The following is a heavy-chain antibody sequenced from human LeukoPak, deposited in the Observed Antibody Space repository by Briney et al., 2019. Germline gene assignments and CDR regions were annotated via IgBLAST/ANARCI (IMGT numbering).Heavy chain of an antibody. D-gene: IGHD5-24*01. V-gene: IGHV3-7*03. Sequence: GGSLRLSCAASGFTFSNYWMSWVRQAPGKGLEWVANIKEDGSEKYYVDSVKGRFTISRDNSKGTVYLQMNSLRPEDTAVYYCAKDDAWLQYGNWGRGTLVTVSS. J-gene: IGHJ4*02. CDR2: IKEDGSEK. CDR3: AKDDAWLQYGN. CDR1: GFTFSNYW.